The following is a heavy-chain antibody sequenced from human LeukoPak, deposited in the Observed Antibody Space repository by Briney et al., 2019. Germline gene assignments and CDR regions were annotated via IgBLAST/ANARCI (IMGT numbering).Heavy chain of an antibody. CDR2: IYSGGST. CDR1: GFTVSSNY. Sequence: GGSLRLSCAASGFTVSSNYMSWVRQAPGKGLECVSVIYSGGSTYYADSVKGRFTISRDNSNNTLYLQMNSLRAEDTAVYYCARGPGGYCSSTSCYAEGWFDPWGQGTLVTVSS. J-gene: IGHJ5*02. V-gene: IGHV3-53*01. CDR3: ARGPGGYCSSTSCYAEGWFDP. D-gene: IGHD2-2*01.